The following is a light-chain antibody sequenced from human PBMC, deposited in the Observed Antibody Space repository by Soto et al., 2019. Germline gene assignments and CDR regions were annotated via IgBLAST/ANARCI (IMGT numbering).Light chain of an antibody. CDR1: QTISSW. CDR3: QQYNSYST. CDR2: KAS. V-gene: IGKV1-5*03. J-gene: IGKJ1*01. Sequence: RASQTISSWLAWYKQXPGKAPXXLIYKASTLKSGVPSRFSGSGSGTEFTLTIRSLKPDDFATDYCQQYNSYSTFGQGTKVDIK.